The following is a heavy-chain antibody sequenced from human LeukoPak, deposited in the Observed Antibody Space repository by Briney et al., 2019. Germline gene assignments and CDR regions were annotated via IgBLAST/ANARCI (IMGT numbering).Heavy chain of an antibody. CDR3: ARDRNGELWWSPGAFDI. D-gene: IGHD2-21*01. CDR1: GGSISSYY. J-gene: IGHJ3*02. CDR2: IYYSGST. V-gene: IGHV4-59*01. Sequence: SETLSLTCTVSGGSISSYYWSWIRQPPGKGLEWIGYIYYSGSTNYNPSLKSRGTISVDTSKNQFSLKLSSVTAADTAVYYCARDRNGELWWSPGAFDIWGQGTMVTVSS.